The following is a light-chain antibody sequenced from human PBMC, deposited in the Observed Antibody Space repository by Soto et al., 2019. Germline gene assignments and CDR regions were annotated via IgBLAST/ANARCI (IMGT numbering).Light chain of an antibody. J-gene: IGLJ1*01. CDR1: TANIGTNT. V-gene: IGLV1-44*01. CDR3: ATWDDSVYV. Sequence: QSVLTQPPSASGTRGQRVTMSCSGSTANIGTNTVNRFQHLPGSAPKLLIYTNDQRPSGVPDRFSGSRSGTSASLAISGLQSEDEADYYCATWDDSVYVFGTGTKVTVL. CDR2: TND.